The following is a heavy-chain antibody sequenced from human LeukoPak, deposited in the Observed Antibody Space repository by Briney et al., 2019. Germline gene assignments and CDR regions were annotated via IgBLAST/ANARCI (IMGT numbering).Heavy chain of an antibody. CDR1: GFTFSRYW. CDR2: IKSDGNT. V-gene: IGHV3-74*01. D-gene: IGHD3-22*01. J-gene: IGHJ1*01. Sequence: PGGSLRLSCAASGFTFSRYWMHWDRQAPGKGLVCVSRIKSDGNTNYADSVKGRFTISRDNAKNTVSLQMNSLRAEDTGVYFCARAPSEIGGYYPEYFRHWGQGTLVTVSS. CDR3: ARAPSEIGGYYPEYFRH.